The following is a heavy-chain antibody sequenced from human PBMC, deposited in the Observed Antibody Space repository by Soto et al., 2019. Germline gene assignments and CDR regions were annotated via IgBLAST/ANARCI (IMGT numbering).Heavy chain of an antibody. CDR1: GGSFSGYY. CDR2: INHSGST. CDR3: ARGQRRTMVRGVIIMASWFDP. J-gene: IGHJ5*02. V-gene: IGHV4-34*01. Sequence: SETLSLTCAVYGGSFSGYYWSWIRQPPGKGLEWIGEINHSGSTNYNPSLKSRVTISVDTSKNQFSLKLSSVIAADTAVYYCARGQRRTMVRGVIIMASWFDPWGQGTLVTVSS. D-gene: IGHD3-10*01.